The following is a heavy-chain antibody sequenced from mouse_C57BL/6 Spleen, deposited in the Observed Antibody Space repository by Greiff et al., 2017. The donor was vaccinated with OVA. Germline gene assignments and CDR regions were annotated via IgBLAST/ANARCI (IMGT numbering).Heavy chain of an antibody. CDR1: GFTFSSYG. CDR3: ARQRAQGDYFDY. D-gene: IGHD3-2*02. V-gene: IGHV5-6*02. J-gene: IGHJ2*01. Sequence: DVMPVESGGDLVKPGGSLKLSCAASGFTFSSYGMSWVRQNPDKRPEWVATICSGGSYTYFSDSVTGRFPISRDNAKNTLYLQMSSLKSEDTAMYYCARQRAQGDYFDYWGQGTTLTVSS. CDR2: ICSGGSYT.